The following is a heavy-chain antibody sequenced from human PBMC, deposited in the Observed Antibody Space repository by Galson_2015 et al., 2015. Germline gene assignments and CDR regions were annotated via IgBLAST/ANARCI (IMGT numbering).Heavy chain of an antibody. CDR3: VGIFGVVRTDY. Sequence: TLSLTCTVSGGSISSGDYYWSWIRQPPGKGLEWIGYIYYSGSTYYNPSLKSRVTMSVDTSKNQFSLKLSSVTAADMAVYYCVGIFGVVRTDYWGQGTLVTVSS. D-gene: IGHD3-3*01. CDR1: GGSISSGDYY. V-gene: IGHV4-30-4*01. CDR2: IYYSGST. J-gene: IGHJ4*02.